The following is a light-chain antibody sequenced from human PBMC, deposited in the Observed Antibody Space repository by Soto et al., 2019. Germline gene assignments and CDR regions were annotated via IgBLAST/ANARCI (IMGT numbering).Light chain of an antibody. Sequence: QSALTQPASVSGSPGQSITISCTGTSSDVGGHNYVSWYQQHPGKAPKLMIFEVSNRPSGVSNRFSGSKSGNTASLTISGLQAEDEADYFCSSYTSSGVFGTGTKLTVL. CDR1: SSDVGGHNY. V-gene: IGLV2-14*01. CDR2: EVS. CDR3: SSYTSSGV. J-gene: IGLJ1*01.